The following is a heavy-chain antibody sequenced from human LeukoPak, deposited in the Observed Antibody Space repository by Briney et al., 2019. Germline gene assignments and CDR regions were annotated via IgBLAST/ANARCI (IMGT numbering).Heavy chain of an antibody. CDR2: IYYSGST. CDR3: ARDLVESYYDSSGYRGFDI. Sequence: SETLSLTCTVSRGSISSGGYYWSWIRQHPGKGLEWIGYIYYSGSTYYNPSLKSRVTISVDTSKNQFSLKLSSVTAADTAVYYCARDLVESYYDSSGYRGFDIWGQGTMVTVSS. D-gene: IGHD3-22*01. CDR1: RGSISSGGYY. V-gene: IGHV4-31*03. J-gene: IGHJ3*02.